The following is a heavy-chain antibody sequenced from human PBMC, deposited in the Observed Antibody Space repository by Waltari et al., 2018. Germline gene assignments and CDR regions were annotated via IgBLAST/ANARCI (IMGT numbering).Heavy chain of an antibody. CDR1: GFTFSSYA. CDR2: ISVMGGRT. Sequence: EVQLVESGGGLVQPGGSLRLSCAASGFTFSSYAMSWVRQAPGKGLEWVSAISVMGGRTYFEDAWKGRFTISGDNSKNTLYLQMNSLRAEDTAVYYCAKEAPYYFDYWGQGTLVTVSS. J-gene: IGHJ4*02. CDR3: AKEAPYYFDY. V-gene: IGHV3-23*04.